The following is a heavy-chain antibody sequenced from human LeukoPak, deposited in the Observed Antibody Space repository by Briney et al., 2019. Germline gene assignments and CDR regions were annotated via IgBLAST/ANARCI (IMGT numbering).Heavy chain of an antibody. V-gene: IGHV3-21*01. CDR1: GFTFSKNW. J-gene: IGHJ4*02. D-gene: IGHD5-18*01. CDR2: ISGSGGNT. Sequence: GGSLRLSCVASGFTFSKNWMHWVRQAPGKGLEWVSAISGSGGNTYYADSVKGRFTISRDNAKNSLYLQMNSLRAEDTAVYYCARWGDTAMVTFDYWGQGTLVTVSS. CDR3: ARWGDTAMVTFDY.